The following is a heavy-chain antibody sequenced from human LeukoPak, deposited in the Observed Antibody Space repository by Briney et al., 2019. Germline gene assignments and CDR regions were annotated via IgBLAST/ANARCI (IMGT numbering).Heavy chain of an antibody. Sequence: PGGSRRLSCVASGFTFSSRDWMTWVRQAPGKGLEWVANIKQDGSEKNYADSVKGRFTISRDNAKNSLYLQMNSLRAEDTALYYCAKDRSTIVVHAFDIWGQGTMVTVSS. D-gene: IGHD3-22*01. CDR1: GFTFSSRDW. CDR2: IKQDGSEK. V-gene: IGHV3-7*03. J-gene: IGHJ3*02. CDR3: AKDRSTIVVHAFDI.